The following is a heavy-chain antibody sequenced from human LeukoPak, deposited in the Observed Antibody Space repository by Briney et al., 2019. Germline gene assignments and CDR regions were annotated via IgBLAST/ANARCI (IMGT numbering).Heavy chain of an antibody. V-gene: IGHV3-23*01. D-gene: IGHD3-10*01. CDR1: GFTFSSYA. CDR2: ISGSGGST. J-gene: IGHJ3*02. Sequence: GGSLRLSCAASGFTFSSYAMSWVRQAPGKGLEWVSAISGSGGSTYHADSVKGRFTISRDNSKNTLYLQMNSLRAEDTAVYYCANKWGLITMVRGVIRDFAFDIWGQGTMATVSS. CDR3: ANKWGLITMVRGVIRDFAFDI.